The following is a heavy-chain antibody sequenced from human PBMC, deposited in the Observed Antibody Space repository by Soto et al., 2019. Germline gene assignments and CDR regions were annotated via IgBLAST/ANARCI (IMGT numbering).Heavy chain of an antibody. D-gene: IGHD3-10*01. J-gene: IGHJ1*01. CDR3: ARGVGSLGSNAGVNH. V-gene: IGHV3-66*01. CDR2: IYRGGSI. Sequence: VKLQQSGGFLVQPGGSLRLFCAAFGFTVNSNFLSWVRQAPGKGLEWVSVIYRGGSIYYVDSVKGRFTISRDNSKNMLYLQMDSLRADDTAIYYCARGVGSLGSNAGVNHWGQGTLVTVSS. CDR1: GFTVNSNF.